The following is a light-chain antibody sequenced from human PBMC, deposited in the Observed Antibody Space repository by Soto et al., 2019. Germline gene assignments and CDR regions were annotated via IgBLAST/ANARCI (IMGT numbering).Light chain of an antibody. CDR1: SSDIGADDF. CDR3: SSYRRTTFPHVV. Sequence: SVLTQPASVSGSPGQSITISCTGTSSDIGADDFVSWYQHHPDKTPKLIIFEVTYRPTGISHRFSASKSGNTASLTISGLEAEDEAFYYCSSYRRTTFPHVVFGGGIKLTVL. V-gene: IGLV2-14*01. CDR2: EVT. J-gene: IGLJ2*01.